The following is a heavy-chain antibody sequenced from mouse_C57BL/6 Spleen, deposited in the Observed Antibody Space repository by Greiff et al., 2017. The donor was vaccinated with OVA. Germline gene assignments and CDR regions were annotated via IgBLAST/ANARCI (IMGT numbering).Heavy chain of an antibody. V-gene: IGHV1-43*01. Sequence: SGPELVKPGASVKISCKASGYSFTGYYMHWVKQSSEKSLEWIGEINPSTGGTSYNQKFKGKATLTVDKSSSTAYMQLKSLTSEDSAVYYCARFDGFFAYWGQGTLVTVSA. D-gene: IGHD2-3*01. J-gene: IGHJ3*01. CDR1: GYSFTGYY. CDR2: INPSTGGT. CDR3: ARFDGFFAY.